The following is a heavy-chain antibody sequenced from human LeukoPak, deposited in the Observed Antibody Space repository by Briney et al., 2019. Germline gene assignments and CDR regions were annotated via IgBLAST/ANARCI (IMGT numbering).Heavy chain of an antibody. Sequence: PGRSLRLSCAASGFNFDDSAIHWVRQAPGKGLEWVSAMNWIRDFKAYADSVKGRFTISRDNDKNSVHLQMNSLRPEDMAVYYCAKGPKENWYFDLWGRGTLVTVSS. CDR1: GFNFDDSA. J-gene: IGHJ2*01. CDR2: MNWIRDFK. CDR3: AKGPKENWYFDL. V-gene: IGHV3-9*03.